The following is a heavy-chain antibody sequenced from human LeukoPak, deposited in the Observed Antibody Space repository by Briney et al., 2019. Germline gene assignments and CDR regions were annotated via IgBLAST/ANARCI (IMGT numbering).Heavy chain of an antibody. D-gene: IGHD3-16*01. CDR2: ISSSGSTI. J-gene: IGHJ3*02. V-gene: IGHV3-11*01. Sequence: GGSLRLSCAASGFTFRYSAMSWVRQAPGKGLEWVSYISSSGSTIYYADSVKGRFTISRDNAKNSLYLQMNSLRAEDTAVYYCARGRLRRDPFDIWGQGTMVTVSS. CDR3: ARGRLRRDPFDI. CDR1: GFTFRYSA.